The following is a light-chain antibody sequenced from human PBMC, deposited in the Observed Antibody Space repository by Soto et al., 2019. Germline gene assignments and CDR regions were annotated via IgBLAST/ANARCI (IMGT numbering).Light chain of an antibody. Sequence: EIVLTQSPGTLSLSPGERDNLSCRASQSVKNNYLAWYQHKPGQAPRFLMYDASSRATGIPDRFTGSGSGTDFTLTISRLEPEDFAVYYCQQYGTTPLTFGGGTKV. J-gene: IGKJ4*01. CDR2: DAS. V-gene: IGKV3-20*01. CDR1: QSVKNNY. CDR3: QQYGTTPLT.